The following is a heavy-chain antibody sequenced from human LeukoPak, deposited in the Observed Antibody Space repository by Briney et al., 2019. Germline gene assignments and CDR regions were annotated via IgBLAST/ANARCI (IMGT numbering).Heavy chain of an antibody. CDR1: GXTXXXXA. D-gene: IGHD3-22*01. Sequence: PGGSLRLSCPVSGXTXXXXAXXWXXXAPGXGLEWVXXISTSGESANYADSVKGRFTISRDNSKNTLYLQMNSLRAEDTAVYYCAKDRGSGYHYFDYWGQGTLVTVSS. CDR3: AKDRGSGYHYFDY. CDR2: ISTSGESA. J-gene: IGHJ4*02. V-gene: IGHV3-23*01.